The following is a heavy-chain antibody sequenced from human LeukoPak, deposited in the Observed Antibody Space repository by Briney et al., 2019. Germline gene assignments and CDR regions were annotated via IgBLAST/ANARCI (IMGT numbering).Heavy chain of an antibody. CDR3: ARHNSGFDSTGFDY. J-gene: IGHJ4*02. Sequence: GSLRLSCAASGFTFSNAWMSWVRQPPGKGLEWIGYIYYSGSTNYNPSLKSRVTISVDTSKNQFSLKLSSVTAADTAVYYCARHNSGFDSTGFDYWGQGTLVTVSS. D-gene: IGHD5-12*01. CDR1: GFTFSNAW. CDR2: IYYSGST. V-gene: IGHV4-59*08.